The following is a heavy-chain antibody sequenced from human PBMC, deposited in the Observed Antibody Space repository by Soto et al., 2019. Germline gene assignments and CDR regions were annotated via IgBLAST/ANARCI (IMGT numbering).Heavy chain of an antibody. CDR2: IIPIFGTA. CDR3: ARVEGYCSGGSCYSEYYYGMDV. D-gene: IGHD2-15*01. Sequence: QVQLVQSGAEVKKPGSSVKVSCKASGGTFSSYAISWVRQAPGQGLEWMGGIIPIFGTANYAQKFQGRVTITADESTSTAYMELSSLRSEDTAVYYCARVEGYCSGGSCYSEYYYGMDVWGQGTTVTVSS. V-gene: IGHV1-69*12. CDR1: GGTFSSYA. J-gene: IGHJ6*02.